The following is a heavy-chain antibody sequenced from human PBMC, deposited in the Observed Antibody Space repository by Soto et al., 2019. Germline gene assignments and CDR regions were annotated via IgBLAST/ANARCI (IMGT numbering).Heavy chain of an antibody. CDR2: ISWNSGSI. D-gene: IGHD5-12*01. Sequence: PGGSLRLSCAASGFTFDDYAMHWVRQAPGKGLEWVSGISWNSGSIGYADSVKGRFTISRDNAKNSLYLQMNSLRAEDTALYYCAKSKYSGYSPPAPFDYWGQGTLVTVSS. CDR3: AKSKYSGYSPPAPFDY. CDR1: GFTFDDYA. V-gene: IGHV3-9*01. J-gene: IGHJ4*02.